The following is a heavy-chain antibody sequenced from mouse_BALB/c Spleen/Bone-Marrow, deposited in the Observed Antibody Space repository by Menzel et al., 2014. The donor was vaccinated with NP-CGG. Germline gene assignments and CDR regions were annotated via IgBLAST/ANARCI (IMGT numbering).Heavy chain of an antibody. CDR2: IRSKSNNYPT. V-gene: IGHV10-1*02. J-gene: IGHJ1*01. D-gene: IGHD6-1*01. CDR3: GTSTNYDV. CDR1: GFTFNTYA. Sequence: AQLQQSGGGLVQPKGSLKLSCAASGFTFNTYAMNWVRQAPGKGLEWVARIRSKSNNYPTYYADSVKDRFTISRDDSQSMLYLKMNILKTEDTAMYYCGTSTNYDVGGAGTTVTVSS.